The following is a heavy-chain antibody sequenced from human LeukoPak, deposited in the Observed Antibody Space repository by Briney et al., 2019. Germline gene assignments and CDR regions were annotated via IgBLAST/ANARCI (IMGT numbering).Heavy chain of an antibody. J-gene: IGHJ4*02. V-gene: IGHV3-48*01. CDR2: ISSSSSTI. CDR3: ARDSPGWVAKGEYYFDY. CDR1: GFTFSSYS. Sequence: PGGSLRLSCAASGFTFSSYSMNWVRQAPGKGLERVSYISSSSSTIYYADSVKGRFTISRDNAKSSLYLQMNSLRAEDTAVYYCARDSPGWVAKGEYYFDYWGQGTLVTVSS. D-gene: IGHD6-19*01.